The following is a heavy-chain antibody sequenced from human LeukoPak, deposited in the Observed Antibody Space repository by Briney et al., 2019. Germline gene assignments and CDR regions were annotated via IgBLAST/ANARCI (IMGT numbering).Heavy chain of an antibody. CDR3: ARESHETREDY. D-gene: IGHD1-1*01. J-gene: IGHJ4*02. CDR2: IRANNGDT. CDR1: GYTFTSYG. Sequence: ASVKVPCKASGYTFTSYGISWVRQAPGQGLEWMGWIRANNGDTDYPPKLQDRVTMTTDTYTSTAYMELRSLRSDDTAMYYCARESHETREDYWGQGTLVTVSS. V-gene: IGHV1-18*01.